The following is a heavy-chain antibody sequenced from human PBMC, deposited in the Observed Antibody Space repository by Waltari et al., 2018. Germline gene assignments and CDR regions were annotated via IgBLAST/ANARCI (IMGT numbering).Heavy chain of an antibody. Sequence: LLLQESGPGLVKPSETLSLTCIVSGNDIGSNATFWAWIRQPPGKSLEWIGSIYKSGKTYYNPSLEPRVAISLDASKNSFSLDLSAVTAADTAVYFCAREGTTMVTPTTAWGPGTLVTVSS. CDR2: IYKSGKT. CDR1: GNDIGSNATF. D-gene: IGHD3-10*01. V-gene: IGHV4-39*02. CDR3: AREGTTMVTPTTA. J-gene: IGHJ5*02.